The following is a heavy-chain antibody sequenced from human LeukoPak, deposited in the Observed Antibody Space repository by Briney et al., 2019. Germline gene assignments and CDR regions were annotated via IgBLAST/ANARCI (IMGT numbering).Heavy chain of an antibody. CDR1: GFTFSSYS. D-gene: IGHD6-13*01. J-gene: IGHJ6*03. CDR2: ISSSSSYI. V-gene: IGHV3-21*01. Sequence: GGSLRLSCAASGFTFSSYSMNWVRQAPGKGLEWVSSISSSSSYIYYADSVKGRFTISRDNAKNSLYLQMNSLRAEDTAVYYCARASYDSSSSTLYYYYYYMDVWGKGTTVTISS. CDR3: ARASYDSSSSTLYYYYYYMDV.